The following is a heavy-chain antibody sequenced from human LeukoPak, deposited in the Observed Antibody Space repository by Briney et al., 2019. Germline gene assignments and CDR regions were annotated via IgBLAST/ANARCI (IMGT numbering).Heavy chain of an antibody. J-gene: IGHJ5*02. Sequence: PSETLSLTCAVSGGSISSSNWWSWVRQPPGKGLEWIGEIYHSGSTNYNPSLKSRVTISVDKSKNQFSLKLSSVTAADTAVYYCAREPDCSGGSCYHNSQFDPWGQGTLVTVSS. CDR2: IYHSGST. CDR3: AREPDCSGGSCYHNSQFDP. D-gene: IGHD2-15*01. CDR1: GGSISSSNW. V-gene: IGHV4-4*02.